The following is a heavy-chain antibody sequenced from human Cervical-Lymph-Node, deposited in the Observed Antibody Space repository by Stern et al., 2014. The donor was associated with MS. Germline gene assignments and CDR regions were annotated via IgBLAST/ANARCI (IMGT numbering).Heavy chain of an antibody. CDR3: ARGDSSGWYSLDD. J-gene: IGHJ4*02. D-gene: IGHD3-22*01. V-gene: IGHV1-69*01. CDR2: ILPIFYIA. Sequence: VQLVQSGAEVKKPASSVKVSCKASGGSFRNYAISWVRQAPGQGLEWMGGILPIFYIANYAQKFQGRVTITADESTSTAYMELSSLISEDTAVYYCARGDSSGWYSLDDWGQGTLVTVSS. CDR1: GGSFRNYA.